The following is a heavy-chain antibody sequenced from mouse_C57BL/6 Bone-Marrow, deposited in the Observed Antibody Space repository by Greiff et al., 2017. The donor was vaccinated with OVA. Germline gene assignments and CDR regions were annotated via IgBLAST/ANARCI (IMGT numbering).Heavy chain of an antibody. J-gene: IGHJ1*03. Sequence: VQLKESGPELVKPGASVKIPCKASGYTFTDYNMDWVKQSHGKSLEWIGDINPNNGGTIYNQKFKGKATLTVDKSSSTAYMELRSLTSEDTAVYYCARGGYDYDVGYFDVWGTGTTVTVSS. V-gene: IGHV1-18*01. CDR1: GYTFTDYN. CDR3: ARGGYDYDVGYFDV. D-gene: IGHD2-4*01. CDR2: INPNNGGT.